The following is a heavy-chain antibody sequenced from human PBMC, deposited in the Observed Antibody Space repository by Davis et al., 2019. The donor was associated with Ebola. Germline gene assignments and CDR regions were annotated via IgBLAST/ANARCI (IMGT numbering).Heavy chain of an antibody. V-gene: IGHV4-59*01. CDR2: IYYSGST. CDR1: GGSFSGYY. J-gene: IGHJ4*02. Sequence: SETLSLTCAVYGGSFSGYYWSWIRQPPGKGLEWIGYIYYSGSTNYNPSLKSRVTISVDTSKNQFSLKLSSVTAADTAVYYCARDKGGSYYPFDYWGQGALVTVSS. D-gene: IGHD1-26*01. CDR3: ARDKGGSYYPFDY.